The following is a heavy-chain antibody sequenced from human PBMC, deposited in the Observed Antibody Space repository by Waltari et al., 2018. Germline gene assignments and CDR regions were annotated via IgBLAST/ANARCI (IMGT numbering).Heavy chain of an antibody. Sequence: QVQLVQSGAEVKKPGSSVKVSCKASGGTFSSYAISWVRQAPGQGLDGMGGIIPILGIANYAQKFQGRVTITADESTSTAYMELSSLRSEDTAVYYCAPSSSSWYGWFDPWGQGTLVTVSS. CDR3: APSSSSWYGWFDP. J-gene: IGHJ5*02. D-gene: IGHD6-13*01. CDR2: IIPILGIA. V-gene: IGHV1-69*04. CDR1: GGTFSSYA.